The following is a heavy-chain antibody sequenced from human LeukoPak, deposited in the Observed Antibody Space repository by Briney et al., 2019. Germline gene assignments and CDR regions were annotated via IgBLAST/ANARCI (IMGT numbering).Heavy chain of an antibody. CDR3: VRVRGYWLVRGYLDY. D-gene: IGHD6-19*01. CDR1: GGSMSSSSCY. Sequence: SETLSLTCTVSGGSMSSSSCYWGWIRQSPGKGLEWIGSIYYSGANHYNPSLKSRVTMSVDTSKNQFSVKLTSVTATDTAVYYCVRVRGYWLVRGYLDYWGQGTQVTVSS. J-gene: IGHJ4*02. V-gene: IGHV4-39*02. CDR2: IYYSGAN.